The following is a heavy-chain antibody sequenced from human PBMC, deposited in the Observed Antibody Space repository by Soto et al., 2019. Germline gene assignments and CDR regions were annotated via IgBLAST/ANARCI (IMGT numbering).Heavy chain of an antibody. V-gene: IGHV1-18*01. D-gene: IGHD2-21*02. CDR1: GYTFTSYG. CDR3: ARLAYCGGDCYSFHAFDI. J-gene: IGHJ3*02. CDR2: ISAYNGNT. Sequence: QVQLVQSGAEVKKPGASVKVSCKASGYTFTSYGISWVRQAPGQGLEWMGWISAYNGNTNYAQKLQGRGTMTTDTXTXTXXRELRSRRSDDTAVYYCARLAYCGGDCYSFHAFDIWGQGTMVTVSS.